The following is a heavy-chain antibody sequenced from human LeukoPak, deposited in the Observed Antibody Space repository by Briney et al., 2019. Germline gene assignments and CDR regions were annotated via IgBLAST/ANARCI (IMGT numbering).Heavy chain of an antibody. D-gene: IGHD2-2*02. CDR2: MNPNSGNT. CDR1: GYTFTGYH. V-gene: IGHV1-8*02. Sequence: GAPVKVSCKASGYTFTGYHMHWVRQAPGQGLEWMGWMNPNSGNTGYAQKFQGRVTMTRNTSISTAYMELSSLRSEDTAVYYCARGRPKKGYCSSTSCYNYDYWGQGTLVTVSS. CDR3: ARGRPKKGYCSSTSCYNYDY. J-gene: IGHJ4*02.